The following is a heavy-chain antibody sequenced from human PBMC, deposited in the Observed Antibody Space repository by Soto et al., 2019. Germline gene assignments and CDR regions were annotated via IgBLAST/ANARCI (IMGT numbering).Heavy chain of an antibody. CDR1: GFTLSSYA. CDR2: ISGSGGST. J-gene: IGHJ5*02. D-gene: IGHD3-9*01. V-gene: IGHV3-23*01. CDR3: AKPSNYHILPGYYSNWFDP. Sequence: GGSLRLSCAASGFTLSSYAMRWVRQAPGKGLEWVSAISGSGGSTYYADTVKGRFTISRDKSKNTLDLQMNSLRAEDTAVYYCAKPSNYHILPGYYSNWFDPWGQGTLVTVSS.